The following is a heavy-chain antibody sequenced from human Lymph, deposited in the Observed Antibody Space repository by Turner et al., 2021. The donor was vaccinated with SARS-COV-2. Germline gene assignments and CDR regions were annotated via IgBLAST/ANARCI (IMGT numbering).Heavy chain of an antibody. CDR3: ARDIPTTADYFDC. J-gene: IGHJ4*02. D-gene: IGHD4-17*01. CDR1: GCTFSTYS. Sequence: EVQLVESGGGLVKPGGSLRLSCAASGCTFSTYSMNWVRQAPGKGLEWISSISSTSSYIYYADSVKGRFTISRDDAKNSLFLQMNSLRAEDTAVYYCARDIPTTADYFDCWGQGTLVTVSS. CDR2: ISSTSSYI. V-gene: IGHV3-21*01.